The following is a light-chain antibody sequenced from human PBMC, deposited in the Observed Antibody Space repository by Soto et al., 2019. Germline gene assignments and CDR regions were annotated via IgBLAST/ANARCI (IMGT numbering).Light chain of an antibody. J-gene: IGKJ1*01. CDR2: WAS. Sequence: DIVMTQSPDSLAVSLGERATINCKSSQSVLYSSNNKNYLAWYQQTPGQPPKLLIYWASIRESGVPDRFSGSGSGTDFTLTISSLQAEDVAVYYCQQYYSIPPWTFGHGTKVEIK. V-gene: IGKV4-1*01. CDR1: QSVLYSSNNKNY. CDR3: QQYYSIPPWT.